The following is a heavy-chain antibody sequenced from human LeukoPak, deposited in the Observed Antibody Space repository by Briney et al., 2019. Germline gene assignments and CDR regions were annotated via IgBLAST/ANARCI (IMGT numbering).Heavy chain of an antibody. V-gene: IGHV4-34*01. CDR1: GGSFSAYY. J-gene: IGHJ6*03. Sequence: PSETLSLTCAVYGGSFSAYYWSWVRQPPGKGLEWIGEINHSGSTSYNPSLKSRVTISVDTSKNQFSLKLSSVTAADTAVYYCARHKDYYYSYMDVWGKGTTVTISS. CDR2: INHSGST. CDR3: ARHKDYYYSYMDV.